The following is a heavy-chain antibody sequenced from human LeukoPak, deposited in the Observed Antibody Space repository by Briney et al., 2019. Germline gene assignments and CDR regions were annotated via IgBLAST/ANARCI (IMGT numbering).Heavy chain of an antibody. D-gene: IGHD3-22*01. CDR1: GFTVSSNY. CDR3: ARSNHSSGYYGYFDY. V-gene: IGHV3-53*01. Sequence: GGSLRLSCAASGFTVSSNYMSWVRQAPGKGLEWVSVIYSGGSTYYADSVKGRFTISRDNSKNTLYLKMNSLRAEDTAVYYCARSNHSSGYYGYFDYWGQGTLVTVSS. J-gene: IGHJ4*02. CDR2: IYSGGST.